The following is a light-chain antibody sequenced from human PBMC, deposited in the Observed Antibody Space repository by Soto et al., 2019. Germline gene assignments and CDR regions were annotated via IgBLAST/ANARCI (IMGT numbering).Light chain of an antibody. CDR2: EVR. CDR1: MRDIGAYNL. J-gene: IGLJ2*01. V-gene: IGLV2-14*01. Sequence: QSVLTQPASVSGSPGQSITIFCAGTMRDIGAYNLVPWYQQHPGRAPQLIIYEVRNRPSGSSFRFSGSKSGNTASLTISGLQAEDEADYYCSSFTSRSSLIFGGGTKLTVL. CDR3: SSFTSRSSLI.